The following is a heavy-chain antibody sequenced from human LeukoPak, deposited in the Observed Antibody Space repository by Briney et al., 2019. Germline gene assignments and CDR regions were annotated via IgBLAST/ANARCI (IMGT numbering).Heavy chain of an antibody. Sequence: SVNVSFKASVCTFSSYAISWVGQAPGQGLEWMGGIIPIFGTGNYAQNSQGRVTITADESTSTAYMELSSLRSEDTAVYYCASSVYCSSTSCYYFDYWGQGTLVTVSS. D-gene: IGHD2-2*01. J-gene: IGHJ4*02. CDR3: ASSVYCSSTSCYYFDY. V-gene: IGHV1-69*13. CDR1: VCTFSSYA. CDR2: IIPIFGTG.